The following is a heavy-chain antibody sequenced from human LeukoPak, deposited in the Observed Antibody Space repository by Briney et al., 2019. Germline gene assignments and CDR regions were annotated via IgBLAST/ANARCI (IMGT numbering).Heavy chain of an antibody. V-gene: IGHV4-34*01. CDR1: GGSFSGYY. D-gene: IGHD3-16*02. CDR2: INHSGST. Sequence: SETLSLTCAVYGGSFSGYYWSWIRQPPGKGLEWIGEINHSGSTNYNPSLKSRVTISVDTSKNQFSLKLSSVTAADTAVYYCARVPAYDYVWGSYRGLYYFDYWGQGTLATVSS. J-gene: IGHJ4*02. CDR3: ARVPAYDYVWGSYRGLYYFDY.